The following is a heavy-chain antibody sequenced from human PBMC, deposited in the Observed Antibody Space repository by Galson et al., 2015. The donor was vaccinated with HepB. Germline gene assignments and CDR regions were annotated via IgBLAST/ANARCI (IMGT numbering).Heavy chain of an antibody. J-gene: IGHJ5*02. CDR3: SKAVAVSGHSRWFDP. D-gene: IGHD5/OR15-5a*01. Sequence: SLRLSCAASGFTFSRSGMHWVRQPPGKGLEWVAFISYDGSSKKYADSVKGRFTISRDNSNNTLYLQMTSLRLEDTAVYYCSKAVAVSGHSRWFDPWGRGALVIVSS. CDR2: ISYDGSSK. V-gene: IGHV3-30*18. CDR1: GFTFSRSG.